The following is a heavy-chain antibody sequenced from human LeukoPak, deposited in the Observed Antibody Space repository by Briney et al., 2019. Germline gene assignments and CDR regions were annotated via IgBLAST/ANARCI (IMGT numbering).Heavy chain of an antibody. CDR2: IDWDTDK. D-gene: IGHD1-26*01. CDR3: ARMGCGSYPNYFDY. Sequence: RESGPALVKPTQTLTLTCTFSGISLTTSGVCVHWIRHPPGKSLEWLARIDWDTDKYYSTSLKTRLTISKDTSKNQVVLTMTNMDPVDTASYFCARMGCGSYPNYFDYWGQGIPVTVSS. CDR1: GISLTTSGVC. V-gene: IGHV2-70*11. J-gene: IGHJ4*02.